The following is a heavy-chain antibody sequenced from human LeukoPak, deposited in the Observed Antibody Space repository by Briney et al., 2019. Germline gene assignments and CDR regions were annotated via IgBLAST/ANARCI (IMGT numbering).Heavy chain of an antibody. J-gene: IGHJ4*02. V-gene: IGHV3-30-3*01. CDR2: ISYDASNK. CDR3: ARDGGVYSSGWFDY. Sequence: GGSLRLSCAASGFTFSTYAIHWVRQSPGKGLEWVSVISYDASNKFYADSVKGRFTISRDNSRNTLYLEMNSLRTEDTAVYYCARDGGVYSSGWFDYWGQGTLVTVSS. D-gene: IGHD6-19*01. CDR1: GFTFSTYA.